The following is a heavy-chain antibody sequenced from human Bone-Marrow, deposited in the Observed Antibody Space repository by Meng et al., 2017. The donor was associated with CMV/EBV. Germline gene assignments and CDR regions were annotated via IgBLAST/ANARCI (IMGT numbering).Heavy chain of an antibody. D-gene: IGHD6-13*01. CDR2: ISSSSSYI. Sequence: GESLKISCAASGFTFSSYSMNWVRQAPGKGLEWVSSISSSSSYIYYADSVKGRFTISRDNAKNSLHLQMNSLRAEDTAVYYCARVKAAAAKGADAFDIWGQGTMVTVSS. CDR1: GFTFSSYS. J-gene: IGHJ3*02. V-gene: IGHV3-21*01. CDR3: ARVKAAAAKGADAFDI.